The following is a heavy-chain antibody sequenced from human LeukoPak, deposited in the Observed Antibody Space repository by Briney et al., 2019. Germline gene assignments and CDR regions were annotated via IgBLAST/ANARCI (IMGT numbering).Heavy chain of an antibody. J-gene: IGHJ6*02. CDR1: GYTFTGYY. V-gene: IGHV1-2*02. Sequence: GASVKVSCKASGYTFTGYYMHWVRQAPGQGLEWMGWINPNSGGTNYAQKFQGRVTMTRDTSISTAYMELSRLRSDDTVVYYCARDRYYYDSSGSYGMDVWGQGTTVTVSS. CDR2: INPNSGGT. CDR3: ARDRYYYDSSGSYGMDV. D-gene: IGHD3-22*01.